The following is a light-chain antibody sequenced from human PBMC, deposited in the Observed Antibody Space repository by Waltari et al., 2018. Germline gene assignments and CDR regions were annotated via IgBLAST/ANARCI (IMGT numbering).Light chain of an antibody. CDR1: SSDVGRYDL. J-gene: IGLJ3*02. CDR3: CSYTNLRTWV. V-gene: IGLV2-23*01. Sequence: QSALTQPASVSGSPGQSITISCTGTSSDVGRYDLVFWYQQHPDKAHKLMVFEDSKRPSEISNRVSDSKSGNTASLKISGLQAEDEADYYCCSYTNLRTWVFVVGTKLTVL. CDR2: EDS.